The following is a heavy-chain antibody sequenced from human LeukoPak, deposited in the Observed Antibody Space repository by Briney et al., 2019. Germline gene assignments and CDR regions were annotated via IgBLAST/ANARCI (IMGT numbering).Heavy chain of an antibody. CDR2: ISSSGATT. CDR3: ATASYYGSSAPLFNY. V-gene: IGHV3-23*01. J-gene: IGHJ4*02. CDR1: GFTFNNYA. D-gene: IGHD3-10*01. Sequence: GRSLRLSCAASGFTFNNYAMSWVRQAPRKGLEWVSTISSSGATTHYADSVKGRFTISRDNSKNGLDLHMNSLRAEDTALYYCATASYYGSSAPLFNYWGQGTLVTVSS.